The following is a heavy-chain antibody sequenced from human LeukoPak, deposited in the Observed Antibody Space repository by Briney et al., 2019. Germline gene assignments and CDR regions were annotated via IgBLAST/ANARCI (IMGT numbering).Heavy chain of an antibody. Sequence: TSETLSLTCTVSGGSISSISYYWGWIRQPPGKGLEWIGSIYYSGGTYYNPSLKSRVTISVDTFKNQFSLKLSSVTAADTAVYYCARVGYCSGGSCSPVDYWGQGTLVTVSS. J-gene: IGHJ4*02. D-gene: IGHD2-15*01. V-gene: IGHV4-39*01. CDR3: ARVGYCSGGSCSPVDY. CDR1: GGSISSISYY. CDR2: IYYSGGT.